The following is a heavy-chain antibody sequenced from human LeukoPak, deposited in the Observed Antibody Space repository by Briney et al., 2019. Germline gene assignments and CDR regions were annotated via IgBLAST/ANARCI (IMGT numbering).Heavy chain of an antibody. D-gene: IGHD3-9*01. Sequence: PGGSLRLSCAASGFTFSSDAMSWVRQAPGKGLEWVSTISGSGGSTYYADSVKGRFTISRDNSKNTLYLQMNSLRPEDTAVYFCANRGVIDFLTGYYYYFDYWGQRTLVIVSS. J-gene: IGHJ4*02. CDR2: ISGSGGST. CDR3: ANRGVIDFLTGYYYYFDY. V-gene: IGHV3-23*01. CDR1: GFTFSSDA.